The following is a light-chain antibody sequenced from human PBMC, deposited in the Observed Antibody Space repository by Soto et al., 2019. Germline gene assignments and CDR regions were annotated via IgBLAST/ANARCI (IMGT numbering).Light chain of an antibody. CDR1: QSVSSSY. CDR3: QQYGSSPCT. V-gene: IGKV3-20*01. CDR2: GVS. J-gene: IGKJ1*01. Sequence: EIVLTQSPGTLSLSPGERATLSCRASQSVSSSYLAWYQQKPGQAPRLLIYGVSSRATGIPDRFSGSGSGTDFTLTISRLEPEDFAVYYCQQYGSSPCTFGQGTKVEI.